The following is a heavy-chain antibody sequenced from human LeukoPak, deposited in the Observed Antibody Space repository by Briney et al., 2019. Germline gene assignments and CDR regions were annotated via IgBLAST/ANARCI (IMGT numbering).Heavy chain of an antibody. CDR3: SRSSEYSTSSGQNL. Sequence: GALRLSRAASGFTFSVYRMNWVRQAPGKGLECVASISSSGSYIYHADSVKGRFTISRDNAKNSLYLQMNSLRVEDTAVYYCSRSSEYSTSSGQNLWGQGTLVTVSS. CDR1: GFTFSVYR. J-gene: IGHJ4*02. CDR2: ISSSGSYI. D-gene: IGHD6-6*01. V-gene: IGHV3-21*01.